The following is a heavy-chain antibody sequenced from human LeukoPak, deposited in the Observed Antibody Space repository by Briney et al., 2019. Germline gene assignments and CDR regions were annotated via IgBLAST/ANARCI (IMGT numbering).Heavy chain of an antibody. Sequence: GGSLRLSCAASGFTFSDYSMNWVRQAPGKGLEWVSYMSSSSSTKYYADSVKGRFTISRDNAKNSLYLQMNSLRAEDTAVHYCARGRWDYDSSGYYHPVYWGQGTLVTVSS. J-gene: IGHJ4*02. V-gene: IGHV3-48*01. CDR2: MSSSSSTK. CDR1: GFTFSDYS. D-gene: IGHD3-22*01. CDR3: ARGRWDYDSSGYYHPVY.